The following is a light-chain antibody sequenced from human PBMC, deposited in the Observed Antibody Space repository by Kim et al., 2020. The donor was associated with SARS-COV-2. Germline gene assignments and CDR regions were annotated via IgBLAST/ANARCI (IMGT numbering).Light chain of an antibody. V-gene: IGLV1-51*01. CDR2: DNN. CDR3: GTWDSSLSGGV. J-gene: IGLJ3*02. CDR1: TSNVGNNL. Sequence: QSVLTQPPSVSAAPGQKVTISCSGTTSNVGNNLVSWYQQVPGTAPKLLVHDNNERPSGIPDRFSGSKSGTSATLGITGLQTGDEADYYCGTWDSSLSGGVFGGGTQLTVL.